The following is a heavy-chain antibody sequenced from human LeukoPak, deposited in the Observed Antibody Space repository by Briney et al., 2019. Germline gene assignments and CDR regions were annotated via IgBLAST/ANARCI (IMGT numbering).Heavy chain of an antibody. CDR3: AKGVEMWYQLLNHYYYMDV. J-gene: IGHJ6*03. V-gene: IGHV3-30*02. D-gene: IGHD2-2*01. Sequence: GGSLRLSCAASGFTFSSYGMHWVRQAPGKGLEWVAFIRYDGTNKYYADSVKGRFTISRDNAKNTLYLQMNSLRAEDTAVYYCAKGVEMWYQLLNHYYYMDVWGKGTTVTISS. CDR2: IRYDGTNK. CDR1: GFTFSSYG.